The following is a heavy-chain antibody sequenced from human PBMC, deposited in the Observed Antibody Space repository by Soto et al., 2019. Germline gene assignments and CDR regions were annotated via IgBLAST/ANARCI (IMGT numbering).Heavy chain of an antibody. CDR3: ARESSGYYDILTGYYLYYFDY. D-gene: IGHD3-9*01. CDR1: GFTFSSYS. CDR2: ISSSSSYI. V-gene: IGHV3-21*01. J-gene: IGHJ4*02. Sequence: GESLKISCAASGFTFSSYSMNWVRQAPGKGLEWVSSISSSSSYIYYADSVKGRFTISRDNAKNSLYLQMNSLRAEDTAVYYCARESSGYYDILTGYYLYYFDYWGQGTLVTVSS.